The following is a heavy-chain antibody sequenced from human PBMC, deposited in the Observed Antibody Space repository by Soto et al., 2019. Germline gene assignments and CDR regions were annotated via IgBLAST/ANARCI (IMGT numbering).Heavy chain of an antibody. CDR1: GMTFSASS. D-gene: IGHD2-15*01. CDR3: AKVGRGGSTYLDD. J-gene: IGHJ4*02. CDR2: IWYDGSNI. V-gene: IGHV3-33*06. Sequence: QVVLVESGGGVVQPGTSLRLSCEASGMTFSASSMHWVRQGPGKGLEWVAVIWYDGSNIQYADSVRGRFTISRDNSKNTVYLQMSSLRADDTAVYYCAKVGRGGSTYLDDWGQGTLVTVSS.